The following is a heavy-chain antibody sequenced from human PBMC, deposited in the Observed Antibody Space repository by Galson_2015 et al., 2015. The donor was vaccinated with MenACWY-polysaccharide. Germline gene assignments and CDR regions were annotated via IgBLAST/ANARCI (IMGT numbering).Heavy chain of an antibody. J-gene: IGHJ6*02. V-gene: IGHV1-46*01. CDR3: ARELDTSGATGTSYFYGTAV. CDR1: GYTFTSYY. D-gene: IGHD2-8*02. Sequence: SVKVSCKASGYTFTSYYMHWVRQAPGQGLEWMGIINPSGAGTSYAQKCQGRVTMTRDTSTDTVYMELISLRSEDTAVYYCARELDTSGATGTSYFYGTAVSGHWTPVTAAS. CDR2: INPSGAGT.